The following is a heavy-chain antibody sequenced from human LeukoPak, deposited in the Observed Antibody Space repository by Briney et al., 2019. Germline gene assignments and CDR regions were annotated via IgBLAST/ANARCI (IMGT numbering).Heavy chain of an antibody. CDR3: VRLTSPFFDSGAKDAFDL. Sequence: GESLRLSCAVTGFTFEDYAMSWVRQPPGEGLEWLSYITHSGTSTSYADSVRGRFTISRDNAQNSLYLQMDSLRGDDTALYYCVRLTSPFFDSGAKDAFDLWGQGTMVTVS. CDR2: ITHSGTST. J-gene: IGHJ3*01. CDR1: GFTFEDYA. V-gene: IGHV3-20*04. D-gene: IGHD3-22*01.